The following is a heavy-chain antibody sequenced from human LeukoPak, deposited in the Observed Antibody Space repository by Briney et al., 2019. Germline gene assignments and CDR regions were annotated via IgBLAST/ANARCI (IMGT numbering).Heavy chain of an antibody. D-gene: IGHD6-19*01. J-gene: IGHJ4*02. Sequence: PSETLSLTCSVSGGSMNSYYWSWIRQSPGKGLEWIGYIYYSGSTNYNPSLKSRVTISVDTSKNQFSLKLSSVTAADTAVYYCARHKSQGARIAVAGDFDYWGQGTLVTVSS. V-gene: IGHV4-59*08. CDR2: IYYSGST. CDR3: ARHKSQGARIAVAGDFDY. CDR1: GGSMNSYY.